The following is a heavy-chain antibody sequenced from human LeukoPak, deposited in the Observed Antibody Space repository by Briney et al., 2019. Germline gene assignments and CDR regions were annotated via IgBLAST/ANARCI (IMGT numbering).Heavy chain of an antibody. J-gene: IGHJ4*02. V-gene: IGHV3-30*02. CDR1: GFTFDDYG. CDR3: AKDIGSYYDY. D-gene: IGHD3-10*01. Sequence: GGSLRLSCAASGFTFDDYGMSWVRQAPGKGLEWVTFIQYDGSKKYYADSVKGRFTISRDNSKNTPYLEMNSLRAEDTAVYYCAKDIGSYYDYWGQGILVTVSS. CDR2: IQYDGSKK.